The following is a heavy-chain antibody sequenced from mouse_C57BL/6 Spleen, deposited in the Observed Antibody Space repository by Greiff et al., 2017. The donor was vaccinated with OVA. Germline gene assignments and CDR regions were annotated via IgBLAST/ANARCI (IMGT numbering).Heavy chain of an antibody. D-gene: IGHD4-1*01. V-gene: IGHV1-15*01. CDR1: GYTFTDYE. J-gene: IGHJ2*01. CDR3: TRNWDEGYFDY. Sequence: VKLMESGAELVRPGASVTLSCKASGYTFTDYEMHWVKQTPVHGLEWIGAIDPETGGTAYNQKFKGKAILTADKSSSTAYMELRSLTSEDSAVYYCTRNWDEGYFDYWGQGTTLTVSS. CDR2: IDPETGGT.